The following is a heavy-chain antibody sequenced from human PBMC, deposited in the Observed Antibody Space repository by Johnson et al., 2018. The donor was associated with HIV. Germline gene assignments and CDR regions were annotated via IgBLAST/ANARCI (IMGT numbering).Heavy chain of an antibody. V-gene: IGHV3-43D*03. J-gene: IGHJ3*02. Sequence: VQLVESGGGLVKPGGSLRLSCAASGFTFDDYAMHWVRQAPGKGLEWVSLISWDGGSTYYADSVKGRFTISRDNSKNSLYLQMNSLRAEDTALYYCARGRGYSSSNDAFDIWGHGTMVTVSS. CDR2: ISWDGGST. CDR3: ARGRGYSSSNDAFDI. CDR1: GFTFDDYA. D-gene: IGHD6-13*01.